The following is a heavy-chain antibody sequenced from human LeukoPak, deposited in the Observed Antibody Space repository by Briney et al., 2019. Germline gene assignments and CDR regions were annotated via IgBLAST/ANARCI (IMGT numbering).Heavy chain of an antibody. CDR1: GFTFSSYG. J-gene: IGHJ6*04. V-gene: IGHV3-30*03. Sequence: GGSLRLSCAASGFTFSSYGMHWVRQAPGKGLEWVAVISYDGSNKYYADSVKGRFTISRDNSKNTLYLQMNSLRAEDTAVYYCARDREYSSSLSPSLSRDVWGKGTTVTVSS. CDR2: ISYDGSNK. D-gene: IGHD6-6*01. CDR3: ARDREYSSSLSPSLSRDV.